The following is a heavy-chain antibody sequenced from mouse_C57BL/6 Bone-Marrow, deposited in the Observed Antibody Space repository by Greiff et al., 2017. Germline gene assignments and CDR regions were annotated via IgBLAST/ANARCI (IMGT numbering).Heavy chain of an antibody. Sequence: LVESGAELARPGASVKLSCKASGYTFTSYGISWVKQRTGQGLEWIGEIYPRSGNTYYNEKFKGKATLTADKSSSTAYMELRSLTSEDSAVYFCARGWFLFAYWGQGTLVTVSA. CDR2: IYPRSGNT. V-gene: IGHV1-81*01. CDR3: ARGWFLFAY. D-gene: IGHD2-3*01. CDR1: GYTFTSYG. J-gene: IGHJ3*01.